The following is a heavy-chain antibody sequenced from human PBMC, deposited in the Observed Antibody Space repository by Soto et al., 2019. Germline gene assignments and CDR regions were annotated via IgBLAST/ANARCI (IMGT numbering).Heavy chain of an antibody. CDR2: INHSGST. CDR3: ARTGYGHP. V-gene: IGHV4-34*01. Sequence: QVQLQQWGAGLLKPSETLSLTCAVYGGSFSGYYWSWIRQPPGKGLEWIGEINHSGSTNYNPSLXSXVXKSVDTSKNQFSLKLSSVTAADTAVYYCARTGYGHPWGQGTLVTVSS. J-gene: IGHJ5*02. CDR1: GGSFSGYY. D-gene: IGHD5-18*01.